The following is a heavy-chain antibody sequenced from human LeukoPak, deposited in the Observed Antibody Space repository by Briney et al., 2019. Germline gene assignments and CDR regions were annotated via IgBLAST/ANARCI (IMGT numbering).Heavy chain of an antibody. J-gene: IGHJ4*02. D-gene: IGHD4-23*01. Sequence: SESLSLTCAVYGGSFSGYYWSWIRQPPGKGLEWIGEINHSGSTNYNPSLKSRVTISVDTSKNQFSLKLSSVTAADTAVYYCARALDYGGNRPFDYWGQGTLVTVSS. CDR3: ARALDYGGNRPFDY. V-gene: IGHV4-34*01. CDR2: INHSGST. CDR1: GGSFSGYY.